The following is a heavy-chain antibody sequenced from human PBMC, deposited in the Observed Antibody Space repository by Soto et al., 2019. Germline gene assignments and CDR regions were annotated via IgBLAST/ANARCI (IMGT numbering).Heavy chain of an antibody. D-gene: IGHD3-22*01. CDR2: ISGYNGYT. V-gene: IGHV1-18*01. J-gene: IGHJ4*02. Sequence: QVQLVQSGAHVRRPGTSVRISCTTSGYNFNTYGIIWVRQAPGQGLEWMGWISGYNGYTKYAQSLEDRVTLSTDTYTRTAFLELRNLRSGDTALYFCARDRDYSHTDADVDYWGQGTQVTVSS. CDR3: ARDRDYSHTDADVDY. CDR1: GYNFNTYG.